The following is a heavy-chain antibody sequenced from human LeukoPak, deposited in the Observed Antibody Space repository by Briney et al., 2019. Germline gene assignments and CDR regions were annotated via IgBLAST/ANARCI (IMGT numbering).Heavy chain of an antibody. Sequence: SVKVSCKASGGTFSSYSISWVRQAPGQGLEWMGGIIPIFGTANYAQKFQGRVTITADESTSTAYMELSSLRSEDTAVYYCAREHCSGGSCYFESDYYYGMDVWGQGTTVTVSS. J-gene: IGHJ6*02. D-gene: IGHD2-15*01. CDR3: AREHCSGGSCYFESDYYYGMDV. CDR2: IIPIFGTA. CDR1: GGTFSSYS. V-gene: IGHV1-69*13.